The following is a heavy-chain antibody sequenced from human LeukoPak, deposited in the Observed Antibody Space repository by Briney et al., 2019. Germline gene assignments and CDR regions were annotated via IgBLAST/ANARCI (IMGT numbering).Heavy chain of an antibody. Sequence: PGGSLRLSCAASGFTFSSYEMNWVRQAPGKGLEWVSYISSSGTTMYYADSVKGRFTISRDNAKNSLYLQMNSLRAEDTALYHCARAHSPDPVDGMDVWGQGTTVTVSS. J-gene: IGHJ6*02. CDR1: GFTFSSYE. V-gene: IGHV3-48*03. CDR2: ISSSGTTM. D-gene: IGHD6-13*01. CDR3: ARAHSPDPVDGMDV.